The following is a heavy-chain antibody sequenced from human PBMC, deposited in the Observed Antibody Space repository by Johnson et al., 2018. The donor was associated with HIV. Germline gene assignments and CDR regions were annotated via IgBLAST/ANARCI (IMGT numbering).Heavy chain of an antibody. J-gene: IGHJ3*02. CDR3: ARAPRWFNVFDI. D-gene: IGHD4-23*01. CDR2: IRYDGSNK. CDR1: GFTLSIYG. V-gene: IGHV3-30*02. Sequence: QVQLVESGGGVVQPGGSLRLSCAASGFTLSIYGMHWVRQAPGKGLEWVTFIRYDGSNKYYVDSVKGRFTISRDNAKNSLYLQMNSLRAEDTAVYYFARAPRWFNVFDIWGQGTMVTVSS.